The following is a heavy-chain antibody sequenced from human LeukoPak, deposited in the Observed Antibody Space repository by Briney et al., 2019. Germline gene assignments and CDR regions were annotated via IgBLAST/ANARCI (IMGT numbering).Heavy chain of an antibody. CDR1: GFIFSGYG. Sequence: GGSLRLSCAASGFIFSGYGMHWVRQAPGKGLQWVTFIRYEGSNKYYADSVKGRFTISRDNSKNTLYLQMNSLRAEDTAVYYCAKDHQGSGSYYNGKYGMDVWGQGTTVTVSS. J-gene: IGHJ6*02. CDR2: IRYEGSNK. V-gene: IGHV3-30*02. D-gene: IGHD3-10*01. CDR3: AKDHQGSGSYYNGKYGMDV.